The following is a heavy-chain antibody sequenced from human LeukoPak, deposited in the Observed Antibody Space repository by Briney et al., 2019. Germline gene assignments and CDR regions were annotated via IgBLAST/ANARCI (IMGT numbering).Heavy chain of an antibody. CDR1: GFTFSSYS. V-gene: IGHV3-21*01. CDR2: ISSSSSYI. Sequence: PGGSLRLSCAASGFTFSSYSMNWVRQAPGKGLEWVSSISSSSSYIYYADSVKGRFTISRDNAKNSLYLQMNSLRAEDTAVYYCARDIVVVPAAMVTDYWGQGTLVTVSS. J-gene: IGHJ4*02. D-gene: IGHD2-2*01. CDR3: ARDIVVVPAAMVTDY.